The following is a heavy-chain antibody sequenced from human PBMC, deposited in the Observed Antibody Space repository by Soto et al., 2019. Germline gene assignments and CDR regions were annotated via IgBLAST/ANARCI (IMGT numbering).Heavy chain of an antibody. J-gene: IGHJ6*02. D-gene: IGHD2-2*03. CDR1: GGTFSSYA. CDR3: ALTLGIVVVPAAKHYYYGMDV. Sequence: ASVKVSCKASGGTFSSYAISWVRQAPGQGLEWMGGIIPIFGTANYAQKFQGRVTITADESTSTAYMELSSLRSEDTAVYYCALTLGIVVVPAAKHYYYGMDVWGQGTTVTVSS. V-gene: IGHV1-69*13. CDR2: IIPIFGTA.